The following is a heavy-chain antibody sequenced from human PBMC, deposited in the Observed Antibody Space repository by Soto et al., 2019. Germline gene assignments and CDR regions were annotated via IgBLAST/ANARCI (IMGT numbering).Heavy chain of an antibody. V-gene: IGHV1-2*02. J-gene: IGHJ4*02. Sequence: SLKGYCKTSGYTFTGHYIHWVRQAPEQGPEWMGEIGPESGATRYAQKFQGRVTMTRDMSITTVYMELNNLSPDDTAVYYCGRGRSGQIVVFYWGQGTPVTVSS. CDR1: GYTFTGHY. D-gene: IGHD5-12*01. CDR2: IGPESGAT. CDR3: GRGRSGQIVVFY.